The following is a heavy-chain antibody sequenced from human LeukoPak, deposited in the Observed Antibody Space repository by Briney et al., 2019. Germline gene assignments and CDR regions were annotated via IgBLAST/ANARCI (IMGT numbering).Heavy chain of an antibody. CDR3: AVLERPGRYYYYMDV. V-gene: IGHV3-21*01. CDR1: GFTFSSYS. Sequence: GGSLRLSCAASGFTFSSYSMNWVRQAPGKGLDWVSSISSSCSYIYYADSVKGRFTISRDNAKNSLYLQMNSLRAEDTAVYYCAVLERPGRYYYYMDVWGKGATVTVSS. J-gene: IGHJ6*03. CDR2: ISSSCSYI. D-gene: IGHD1-1*01.